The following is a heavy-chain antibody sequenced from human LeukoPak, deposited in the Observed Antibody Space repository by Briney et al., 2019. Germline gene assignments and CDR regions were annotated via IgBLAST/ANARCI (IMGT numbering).Heavy chain of an antibody. CDR3: ARDYTGMRSGRRGEFDY. D-gene: IGHD1-1*01. J-gene: IGHJ4*02. CDR1: GYTFTSYD. CDR2: MNPNSGNT. V-gene: IGHV1-8*01. Sequence: ASVKVSCKASGYTFTSYDINWVRQATGQGLEWMGWMNPNSGNTGYAQKFQGRVTMTRNTSISTAYMELSSLRSDDTAVYYCARDYTGMRSGRRGEFDYWGQGTLVTVSS.